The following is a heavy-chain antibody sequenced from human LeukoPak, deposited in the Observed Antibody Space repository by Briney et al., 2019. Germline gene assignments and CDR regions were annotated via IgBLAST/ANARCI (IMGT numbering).Heavy chain of an antibody. CDR3: AKGETVTTTSFDY. J-gene: IGHJ4*02. D-gene: IGHD4-17*01. V-gene: IGHV3-23*01. CDR2: ISGSGGST. CDR1: GFIFSSYA. Sequence: PGGSLRLSCAASGFIFSSYAMSWVRQAPGKGLEWGSAISGSGGSTYYADSVKGRFTISRDNSKNTLYLQVNSLRAEDTAVYYCAKGETVTTTSFDYWGQGTLVTVSS.